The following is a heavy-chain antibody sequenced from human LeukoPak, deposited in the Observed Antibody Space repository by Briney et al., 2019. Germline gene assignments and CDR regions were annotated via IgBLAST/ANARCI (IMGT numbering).Heavy chain of an antibody. CDR3: ARVINAAMVKVDY. J-gene: IGHJ4*02. CDR2: ISPDSGRT. CDR1: GYTFTAYY. D-gene: IGHD5-18*01. Sequence: ASAEVSCMASGYTFTAYYIHWVRQAPGQGLEWMGWISPDSGRTNYAQKFQGRVTMTRDTSISTAYMELSSLRPDDTAVYYCARVINAAMVKVDYWGQGNLVTVSS. V-gene: IGHV1-2*02.